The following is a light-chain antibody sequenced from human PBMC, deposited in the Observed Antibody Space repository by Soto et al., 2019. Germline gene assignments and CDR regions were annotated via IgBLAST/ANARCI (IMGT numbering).Light chain of an antibody. CDR1: QDISNN. J-gene: IGKJ3*01. V-gene: IGKV1-33*01. CDR2: DAS. CDR3: QQYDKLFT. Sequence: DIQMTQSPSSLSASVGDRVTITCQASQDISNNLNWYQQKPGKVPKLLIYDASNLETGVPSRFSGSGSGTDFTFTISSLQPEDIATYYCQQYDKLFTFGPGTKVDIK.